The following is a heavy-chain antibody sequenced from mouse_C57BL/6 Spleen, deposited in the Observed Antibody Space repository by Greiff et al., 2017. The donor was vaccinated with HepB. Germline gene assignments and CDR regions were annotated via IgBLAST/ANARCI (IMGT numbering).Heavy chain of an antibody. CDR3: ARHEYYGSRGYYYAMDY. CDR2: ISSGGSYT. D-gene: IGHD1-1*01. Sequence: EVQRVESGGDLVKPGGTLKLTCAASGFTLSSYGMSWVRQTPDKRLEWVATISSGGSYTYYPDSVKGRFTIYRDNAKNTLYLQMSSLKSEDTAMYYCARHEYYGSRGYYYAMDYWGQGTSVTVSS. V-gene: IGHV5-6*01. CDR1: GFTLSSYG. J-gene: IGHJ4*01.